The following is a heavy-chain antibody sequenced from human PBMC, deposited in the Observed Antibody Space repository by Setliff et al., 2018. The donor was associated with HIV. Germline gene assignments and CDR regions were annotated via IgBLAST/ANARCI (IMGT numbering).Heavy chain of an antibody. CDR1: GNNFTTYA. Sequence: ASVKVSCKSSGNNFTTYAINWVRQAPGQGLEWMGWINTNTGNPRYAQGFTERFVFSVDTSGSTAYLQINSLKSKDTAMYYCARAGRLTYYNFWSGRGWFDPWGQGTLVTLSS. CDR2: INTNTGNP. J-gene: IGHJ5*02. CDR3: ARAGRLTYYNFWSGRGWFDP. D-gene: IGHD3-3*01. V-gene: IGHV7-4-1*02.